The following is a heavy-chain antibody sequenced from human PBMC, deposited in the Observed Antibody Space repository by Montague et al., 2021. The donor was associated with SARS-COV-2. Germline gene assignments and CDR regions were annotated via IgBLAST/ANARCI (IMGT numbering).Heavy chain of an antibody. J-gene: IGHJ4*02. CDR3: ARSHSGSYSGYFDY. D-gene: IGHD1-26*01. V-gene: IGHV3-30*04. CDR2: ISYDGSNK. Sequence: SLRLSCAASGFIFSSYAMHWVRQAPGKGLEWVAVISYDGSNKYYADSVKGRFTISRDNSKNTLYLQMNSLRAEDTAVYYCARSHSGSYSGYFDYWGQGTLVTVSS. CDR1: GFIFSSYA.